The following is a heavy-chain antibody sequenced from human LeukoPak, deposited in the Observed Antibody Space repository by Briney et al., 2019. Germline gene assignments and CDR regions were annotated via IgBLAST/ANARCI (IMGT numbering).Heavy chain of an antibody. Sequence: SETLSLTCAVSGCSISSGGYSWSWIRQPPGKGLEWIGYIYHSGSTYYNPSLKSRVTISVDRSKNQFSLRLSSMTAADTAVYYCARERHYLDVWGQGTTVTVSS. CDR2: IYHSGST. CDR3: ARERHYLDV. J-gene: IGHJ6*02. V-gene: IGHV4-30-2*01. CDR1: GCSISSGGYS. D-gene: IGHD3-10*01.